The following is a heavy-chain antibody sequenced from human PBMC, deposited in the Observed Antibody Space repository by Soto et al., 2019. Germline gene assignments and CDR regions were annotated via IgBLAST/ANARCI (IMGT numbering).Heavy chain of an antibody. V-gene: IGHV4-59*08. Sequence: SETLSLPCTVSGCSISSHYWSWIRQPPGKGLEWIGYIYYSGSTNYNPSLKSRVTISVDTSKNQFSLKLSSVTAADTAVYYCARQSAARRKKYCYRSGMDVWGKGTMVTVS. D-gene: IGHD6-6*01. CDR2: IYYSGST. CDR3: ARQSAARRKKYCYRSGMDV. CDR1: GCSISSHY. J-gene: IGHJ6*04.